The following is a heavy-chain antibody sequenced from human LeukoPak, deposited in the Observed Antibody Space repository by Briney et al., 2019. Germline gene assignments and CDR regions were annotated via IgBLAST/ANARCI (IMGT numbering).Heavy chain of an antibody. D-gene: IGHD1-1*01. V-gene: IGHV3-23*01. CDR1: GFTFGIYG. J-gene: IGHJ6*03. CDR2: ST. Sequence: GGTLRLSCAAYGFTFGIYGISWVRQAAGEGLEWVSASTYYADYVKGRFTISRDNSQNTLYLQLASLRADDTAVYYCAKILGSWNGYYYYHMYVWGKGTTVTVSS. CDR3: AKILGSWNGYYYYHMYV.